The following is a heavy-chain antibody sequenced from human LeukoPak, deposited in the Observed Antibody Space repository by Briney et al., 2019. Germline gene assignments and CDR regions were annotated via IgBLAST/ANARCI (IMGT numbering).Heavy chain of an antibody. Sequence: GGSLRLSCAASGFTFSSYSMNWVRQAPGKGLEWVSSISSSSSYIYYADSVKGRFTISRDNAKNSLYLQMNSLRAEDTAVYYCVPHYFDSSGYYHGYWGQGTLVTVSS. CDR1: GFTFSSYS. CDR2: ISSSSSYI. CDR3: VPHYFDSSGYYHGY. D-gene: IGHD3-22*01. J-gene: IGHJ4*02. V-gene: IGHV3-21*01.